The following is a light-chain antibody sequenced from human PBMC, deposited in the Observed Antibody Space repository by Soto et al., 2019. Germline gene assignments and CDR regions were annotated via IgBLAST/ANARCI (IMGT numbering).Light chain of an antibody. CDR2: KAS. CDR1: QTISSW. V-gene: IGKV1-5*03. Sequence: DIQLTQSPSTLAGSVGDRFTITCLAIQTISSWLAWYQQKPGKAPKLLIYKASTLKSGVPSRYRGSGSGTEFTLTISSLQPDDFAPYYCQHYNSYSEAFGQGTKVDIK. CDR3: QHYNSYSEA. J-gene: IGKJ1*01.